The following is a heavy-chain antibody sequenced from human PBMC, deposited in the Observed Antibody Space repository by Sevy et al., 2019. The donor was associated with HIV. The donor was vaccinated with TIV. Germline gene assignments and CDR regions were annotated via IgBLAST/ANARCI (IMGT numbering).Heavy chain of an antibody. CDR3: ARAPRDYSSSSPFDY. D-gene: IGHD6-6*01. CDR1: GGSVSSGSYY. CDR2: IYYSGRT. V-gene: IGHV4-61*01. Sequence: SETLSLTCTVSGGSVSSGSYYWSWIRQPPGKGLEWIGYIYYSGRTNYNPSLKSRVTISVDTSKNQFSLKLSSVTAADTAVYYCARAPRDYSSSSPFDYWGQGTLVTVSS. J-gene: IGHJ4*02.